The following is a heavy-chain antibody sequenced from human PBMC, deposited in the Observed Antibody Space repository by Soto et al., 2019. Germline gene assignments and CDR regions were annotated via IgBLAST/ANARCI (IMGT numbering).Heavy chain of an antibody. CDR3: ARADSSGYWPVDYYYYYGMDV. J-gene: IGHJ6*02. CDR1: GFTFSSYA. CDR2: ISGSGGST. D-gene: IGHD3-22*01. V-gene: IGHV3-23*01. Sequence: GGSLRLSCAASGFTFSSYAMSWVRQAPGKGLEWVSAISGSGGSTYYADSVKGRFTISRDNSKNTLYLQMNSLRAEDTAVYYCARADSSGYWPVDYYYYYGMDVWGQGTTVTVSS.